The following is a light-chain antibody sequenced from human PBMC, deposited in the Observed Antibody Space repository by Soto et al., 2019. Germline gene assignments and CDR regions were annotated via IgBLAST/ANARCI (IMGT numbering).Light chain of an antibody. CDR2: EVS. CDR1: SSDVGGYNY. Sequence: QSVLTQPASVSGSPGQSITISCTGTSSDVGGYNYVSWYQQHPGKAPKLMIYEVSNRPSAVSNRFSGSKSGNTASLTISGLQAEDEAGYYCSSYTSSSFYVFGTGTKVT. V-gene: IGLV2-14*01. J-gene: IGLJ1*01. CDR3: SSYTSSSFYV.